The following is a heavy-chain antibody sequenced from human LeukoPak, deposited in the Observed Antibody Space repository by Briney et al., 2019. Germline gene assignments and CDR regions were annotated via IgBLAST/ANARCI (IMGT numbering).Heavy chain of an antibody. Sequence: PSETLSLTCTVSSGSISSSRYYWGWIRQPPGRGLEWIGSIYYSGSTYYNPSLKSRVTISVDTSKNHFSLNLRSVTAADTAVYYCARGNLRGYGFDYWGQGSRVTVSS. CDR3: ARGNLRGYGFDY. CDR2: IYYSGST. J-gene: IGHJ4*02. CDR1: SGSISSSRYY. V-gene: IGHV4-39*07. D-gene: IGHD4-17*01.